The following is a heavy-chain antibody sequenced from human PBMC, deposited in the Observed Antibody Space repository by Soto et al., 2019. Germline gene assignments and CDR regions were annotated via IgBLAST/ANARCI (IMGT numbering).Heavy chain of an antibody. CDR2: IYYSGST. J-gene: IGHJ5*02. CDR3: ARTKYYDFWSGYNTPNGFDP. V-gene: IGHV4-39*01. CDR1: GGSISSSSYY. D-gene: IGHD3-3*01. Sequence: QLQLQESGPGLVKPSETLSLTCTVSGGSISSSSYYWGWIRQPPGKGLEWIGSIYYSGSTYYHLSLKRRVTISVDTSKNQFSLKLSSVTAADTAVYYCARTKYYDFWSGYNTPNGFDPWGQGTLVTVSS.